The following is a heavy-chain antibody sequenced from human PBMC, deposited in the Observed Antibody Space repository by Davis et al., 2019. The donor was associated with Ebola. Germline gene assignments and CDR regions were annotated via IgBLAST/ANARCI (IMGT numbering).Heavy chain of an antibody. CDR2: ISYDGSNK. Sequence: PGGSLRFSCAASGFTFSSYGMHWVRQAPGKGLEWVAVISYDGSNKYYADSVKGRFTISRDNAKDSLYLQMNSLRAEDTAVYYCARGSRNMDVWGQGTTVTVSS. J-gene: IGHJ6*02. CDR3: ARGSRNMDV. V-gene: IGHV3-30*03. CDR1: GFTFSSYG.